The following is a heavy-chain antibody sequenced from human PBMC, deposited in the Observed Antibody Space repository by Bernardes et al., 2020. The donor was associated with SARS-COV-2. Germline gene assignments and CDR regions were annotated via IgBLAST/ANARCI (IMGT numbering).Heavy chain of an antibody. Sequence: SETLSLTRIVSGGSISSSSYLWGWIRQSPGKGLEWIATIYYSGKTYYNPSLQSRVTILVDTSKNQFSLKVNSVTATDTAVFHCARQIGRGSWAFDYWGQGTLVTVSS. V-gene: IGHV4-39*01. CDR1: GGSISSSSYL. D-gene: IGHD1-26*01. CDR2: IYYSGKT. CDR3: ARQIGRGSWAFDY. J-gene: IGHJ4*02.